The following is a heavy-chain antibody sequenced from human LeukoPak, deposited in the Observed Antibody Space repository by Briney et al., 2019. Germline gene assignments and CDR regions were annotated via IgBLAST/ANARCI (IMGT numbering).Heavy chain of an antibody. Sequence: SETLSLTCTASGGSISSYYWSWVRQPAGEGLEWIGRIFTSGSTNYNPSLKGRVTMSVDTSKNQFSLKLTSVTAADTAVYYCARDRDSGTSSNRYFFDYWGQGTLVTVSS. CDR3: ARDRDSGTSSNRYFFDY. CDR1: GGSISSYY. J-gene: IGHJ4*02. CDR2: IFTSGST. V-gene: IGHV4-4*07. D-gene: IGHD1-26*01.